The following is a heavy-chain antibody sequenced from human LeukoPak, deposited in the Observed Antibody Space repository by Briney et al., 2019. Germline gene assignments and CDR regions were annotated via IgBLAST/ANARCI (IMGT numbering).Heavy chain of an antibody. CDR2: LYSDGNT. CDR1: GFTVITND. Sequence: GGSLRLSCAASGFTVITNDMTWVRQAPGKGPEWVSVLYSDGNTKYADSVQGRFTISRDNSKNTLYFEMNSLSPDDTAVYYCARGVEPLAANTLAYWGQGTLVTVSS. J-gene: IGHJ4*02. CDR3: ARGVEPLAANTLAY. V-gene: IGHV3-53*01. D-gene: IGHD1-14*01.